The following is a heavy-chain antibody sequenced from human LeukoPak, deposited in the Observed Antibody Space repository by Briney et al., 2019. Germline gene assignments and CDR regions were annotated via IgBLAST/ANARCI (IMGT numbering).Heavy chain of an antibody. CDR1: GFTFNSYA. D-gene: IGHD6-19*01. V-gene: IGHV3-23*01. Sequence: GGSLRLSCAASGFTFNSYAMYWVRQAPGKGLEWVSGIFGGGGSAHYADSVKGRFTIFRDHSKNTVYLQMNSLRAEDTAVYYCAKTTTGYSSGRYPGWPVDYWGQGTLVTVSS. J-gene: IGHJ4*02. CDR2: IFGGGGSA. CDR3: AKTTTGYSSGRYPGWPVDY.